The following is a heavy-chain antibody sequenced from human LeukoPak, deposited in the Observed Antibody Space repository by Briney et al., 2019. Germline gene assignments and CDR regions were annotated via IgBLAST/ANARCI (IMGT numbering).Heavy chain of an antibody. V-gene: IGHV3-23*01. J-gene: IGHJ5*02. CDR2: ISGSGGST. Sequence: GGSLRLSCAASGFTFSSYAMSWVRQAPGKGLEWVSAISGSGGSTYYADSVKGRFTISRDNSKNTLYLQMNSLRAEDTAVYYCAKDSTTIFGVAFNNWFDPWGQGTLVTVSS. CDR3: AKDSTTIFGVAFNNWFDP. CDR1: GFTFSSYA. D-gene: IGHD3-3*01.